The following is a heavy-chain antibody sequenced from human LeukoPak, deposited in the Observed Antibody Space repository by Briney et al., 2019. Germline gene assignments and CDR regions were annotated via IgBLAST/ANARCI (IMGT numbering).Heavy chain of an antibody. CDR2: IYRSGST. CDR1: GGSISSGSYY. CDR3: ARVSGGTRDY. D-gene: IGHD2-15*01. Sequence: SETLSLTCTVSGGSISSGSYYWGWLRQRAGTGMEWIGRIYRSGSTNYNPSLKSRVTISVDTSKNQFSLKLSSVTAADTAVYYCARVSGGTRDYWGQGTLVTVSS. V-gene: IGHV4-61*02. J-gene: IGHJ4*02.